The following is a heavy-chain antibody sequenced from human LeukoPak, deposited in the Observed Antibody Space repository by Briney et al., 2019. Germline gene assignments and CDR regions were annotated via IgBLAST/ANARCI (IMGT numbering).Heavy chain of an antibody. CDR2: ISGSNGNT. CDR1: GYTFSTYG. J-gene: IGHJ4*02. Sequence: ASVKVSCKTSGYTFSTYGISRVRQAPGQGLEWMGWISGSNGNTKYAQKVQGRVTMTTDTSTTTAYMEVRSLRSDDTAVYYCARDRDRMVQGVTALFDYWGQGTLSPSPQ. D-gene: IGHD3-10*01. V-gene: IGHV1-18*04. CDR3: ARDRDRMVQGVTALFDY.